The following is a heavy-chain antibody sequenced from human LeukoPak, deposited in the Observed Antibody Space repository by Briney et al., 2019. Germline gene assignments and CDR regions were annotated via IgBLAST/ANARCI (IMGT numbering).Heavy chain of an antibody. CDR2: IYTSGST. V-gene: IGHV4-4*07. Sequence: SETLSLTCTVSGGSISSYYWSWIRQPAGKGLEWIGRIYTSGSTNYNSSLKSRVTMSVDASKNQFSLKLSSVTAADTAVYYCARGYSSSFVDYWGQGTLVTVSS. D-gene: IGHD6-6*01. J-gene: IGHJ4*02. CDR3: ARGYSSSFVDY. CDR1: GGSISSYY.